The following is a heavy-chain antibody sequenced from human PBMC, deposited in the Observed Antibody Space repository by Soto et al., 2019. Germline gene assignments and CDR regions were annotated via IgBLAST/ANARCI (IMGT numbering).Heavy chain of an antibody. CDR2: IIPMFGST. Sequence: VASVKVSCKASGGTFSHSTVAWVRQAPGHRPEWMGMIIPMFGSTNSAQKFRDRVTFSADTYTNTAYMELSSLRSEDTAVYYCATPSGLLGQYSALPDNWGQGTLVTVSS. D-gene: IGHD5-12*01. CDR3: ATPSGLLGQYSALPDN. CDR1: GGTFSHST. V-gene: IGHV1-69*08. J-gene: IGHJ4*02.